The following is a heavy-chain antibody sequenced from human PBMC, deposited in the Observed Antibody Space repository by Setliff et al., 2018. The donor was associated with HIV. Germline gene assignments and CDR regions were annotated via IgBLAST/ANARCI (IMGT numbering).Heavy chain of an antibody. CDR2: INHIGST. CDR3: ATILVYGVYKWFNP. J-gene: IGHJ5*02. CDR1: GGSFTTYY. D-gene: IGHD3-3*01. Sequence: SETLSLTCAVYGGSFTTYYWSWIRQPPGKGLEWIGEINHIGSTNYNPSLKSRVIIFVDTSKNQFSLHLNSVTAADTAVYYCATILVYGVYKWFNPWGQGTLVTVSS. V-gene: IGHV4-34*01.